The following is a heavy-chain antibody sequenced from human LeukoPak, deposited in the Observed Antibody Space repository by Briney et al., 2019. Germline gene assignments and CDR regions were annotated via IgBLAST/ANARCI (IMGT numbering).Heavy chain of an antibody. J-gene: IGHJ5*02. CDR1: GFTFSSYW. CDR3: ARDKVGGVVAASPFDP. Sequence: GGSLRLSCAASGFTFSSYWMSWVRQAPGKGLEWVANIKQDGSEKYYVDSVMGRFTISRDNAKNSLYLQMNSLRAEDTAVYYCARDKVGGVVAASPFDPWGQGTLVTVSS. CDR2: IKQDGSEK. V-gene: IGHV3-7*01. D-gene: IGHD2-15*01.